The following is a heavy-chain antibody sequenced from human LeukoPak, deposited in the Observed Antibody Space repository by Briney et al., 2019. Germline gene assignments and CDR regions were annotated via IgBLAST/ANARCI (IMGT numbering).Heavy chain of an antibody. D-gene: IGHD4-11*01. CDR2: IYYSGST. CDR1: GGSISSYY. Sequence: SETLSLTCSVSGGSISSYYWSWIRQPPGKGLEWIGYIYYSGSTNYNPSLKSRVTISVDTSKNQFSLKLSSVTAADTAVYYCARDISNYNAFDIWGQGTMVTVSS. J-gene: IGHJ3*02. V-gene: IGHV4-59*12. CDR3: ARDISNYNAFDI.